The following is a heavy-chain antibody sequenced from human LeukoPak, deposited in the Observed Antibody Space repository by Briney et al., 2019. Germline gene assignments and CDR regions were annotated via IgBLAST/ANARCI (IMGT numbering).Heavy chain of an antibody. CDR3: AKDIGEGDFDS. J-gene: IGHJ4*02. D-gene: IGHD3-10*01. V-gene: IGHV3-23*01. CDR2: ITGSGGST. CDR1: VVTFSSYA. Sequence: PGGSLRLSCAASVVTFSSYAMSWVRQAPGKGLEWVSAITGSGGSTYYADSVKGRFTISRDNTKNTLYLQMNSLSPEDTAVYYCAKDIGEGDFDSGGQGTLVTVSS.